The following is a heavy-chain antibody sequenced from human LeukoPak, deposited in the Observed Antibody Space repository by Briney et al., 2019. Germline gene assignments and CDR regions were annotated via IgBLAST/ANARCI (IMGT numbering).Heavy chain of an antibody. J-gene: IGHJ2*01. Sequence: GGSLRLSCAASGFSFSSYTINWVRQAPGKGLEWISYISSSSDPIYYANSVKGRFTVSRDNAKNSLYLQMESLRAEDSAVYYCARDPDIVATDWYFDLWGRGTLVTVSS. CDR2: ISSSSDPI. CDR1: GFSFSSYT. CDR3: ARDPDIVATDWYFDL. V-gene: IGHV3-48*04. D-gene: IGHD5-12*01.